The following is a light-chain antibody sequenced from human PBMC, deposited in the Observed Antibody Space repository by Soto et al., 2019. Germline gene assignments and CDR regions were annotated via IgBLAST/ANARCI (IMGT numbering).Light chain of an antibody. CDR2: GAS. V-gene: IGKV3-11*01. CDR1: QIISSN. Sequence: EIVMTQSPCTLSVAAWERSALSFVASQIISSNLAWYQQKPGQAPRLLIYGASTRATGIPARFSGSGSGTDFTLTISSLEPEDFAVYYCQQRSNWPLTFGGGTKVDIK. CDR3: QQRSNWPLT. J-gene: IGKJ4*01.